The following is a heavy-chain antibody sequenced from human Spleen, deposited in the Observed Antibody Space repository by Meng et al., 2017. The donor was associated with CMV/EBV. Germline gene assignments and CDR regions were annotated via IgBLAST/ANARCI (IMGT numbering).Heavy chain of an antibody. J-gene: IGHJ6*02. CDR1: GFNFSDYY. CDR3: ARDRETSNFWSGYYYGMDV. V-gene: IGHV3-11*01. D-gene: IGHD3-3*01. Sequence: GESLKISCAASGFNFSDYYMSWIRQAPGKGLEWVSYISSSGSTIYYADSVKGRFTISRDNAKNSLYLQMNSLRAEDTDVYYCARDRETSNFWSGYYYGMDVWGQGTTVTVSS. CDR2: ISSSGSTI.